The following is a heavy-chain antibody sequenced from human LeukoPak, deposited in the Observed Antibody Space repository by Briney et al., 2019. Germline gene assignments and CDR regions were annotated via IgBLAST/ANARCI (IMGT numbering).Heavy chain of an antibody. J-gene: IGHJ6*03. D-gene: IGHD4-11*01. CDR2: IYTSGST. V-gene: IGHV4-61*02. Sequence: PSQTLSLTCTVSGGSISSGSYYWSWIRQPAGKGLEWIGRIYTSGSTNYNPSLKSRVTISVDTSKNQFSLKLSSVTAADTAVYYCARDYSNYSPPLYYYYYMDVWGKGTTVTVSS. CDR1: GGSISSGSYY. CDR3: ARDYSNYSPPLYYYYYMDV.